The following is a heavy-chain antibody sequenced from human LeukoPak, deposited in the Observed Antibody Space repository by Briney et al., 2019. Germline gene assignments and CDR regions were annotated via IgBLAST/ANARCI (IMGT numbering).Heavy chain of an antibody. J-gene: IGHJ6*02. Sequence: PGGSLSLSCVGSGFTFSDYSMNWVRQAPGKGLEWVAFIRSRNAVSIIYYADSVKGRSTISRPNAKNSLNLQIHRLRVRDTACSYFARLSSDYYGIHVWGQGTTVTVSS. CDR3: ARLSSDYYGIHV. CDR2: IRSRNAVSII. CDR1: GFTFSDYS. V-gene: IGHV3-48*04. D-gene: IGHD3-10*01.